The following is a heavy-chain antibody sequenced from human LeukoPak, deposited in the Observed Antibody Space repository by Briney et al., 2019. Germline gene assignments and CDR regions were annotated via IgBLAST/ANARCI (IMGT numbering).Heavy chain of an antibody. D-gene: IGHD5-12*01. CDR1: GFTFSDHA. CDR3: AKSYNGYESKPDY. CDR2: ISWNSGSI. J-gene: IGHJ4*02. Sequence: GGSLRLSCTASGFTFSDHAMHWVRQAPGKGLEWVSGISWNSGSIGYADSVKGRFTISRDNAKNSLYLQMNSLRAEDTAVYYCAKSYNGYESKPDYWGQGTLVTVSS. V-gene: IGHV3-9*01.